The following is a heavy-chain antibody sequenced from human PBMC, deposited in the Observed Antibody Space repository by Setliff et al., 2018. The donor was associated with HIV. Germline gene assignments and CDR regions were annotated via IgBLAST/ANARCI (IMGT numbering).Heavy chain of an antibody. J-gene: IGHJ6*03. V-gene: IGHV4-39*01. CDR3: AIHAPRYYYYYMDV. Sequence: PSETLSLTCTVSGDSISSSNYYWVWIRQPPGKGLEWIGTIYYGGSTYYNPSLKSRVTISVDTSKNQFSLKLSSVTATDTAVYYCAIHAPRYYYYYMDVWGKGTTVTVSS. CDR2: IYYGGST. CDR1: GDSISSSNYY.